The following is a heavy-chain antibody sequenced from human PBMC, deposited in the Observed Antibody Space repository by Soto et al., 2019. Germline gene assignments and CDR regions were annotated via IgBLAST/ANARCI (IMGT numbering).Heavy chain of an antibody. V-gene: IGHV3-30*03. CDR1: DFDFSSYG. CDR2: SSYDGRET. Sequence: GESLKISCAASDFDFSSYGIHWVRQAPGKGLEWVAASSYDGRETFYADSAKGRFTVSKEMSKNTAFLQMNALRHEDTAVYFCARDSGWPILNFDTWGQGTPVTSPQ. J-gene: IGHJ4*02. D-gene: IGHD3-10*01. CDR3: ARDSGWPILNFDT.